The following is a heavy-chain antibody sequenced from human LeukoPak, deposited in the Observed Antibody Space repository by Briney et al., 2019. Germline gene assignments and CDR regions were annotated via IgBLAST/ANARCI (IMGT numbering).Heavy chain of an antibody. CDR1: GYSFTSYW. CDR3: ARNIHKFPTHYYMDV. V-gene: IGHV5-51*01. CDR2: IYPGDSDT. J-gene: IGHJ6*03. D-gene: IGHD2-21*01. Sequence: HGESLKISCKGSGYSFTSYWIGWVRQMPGKGLEWMGIIYPGDSDTRYSPSFQGQVTISADKSISTAYLQWSSLKASDTAMYYCARNIHKFPTHYYMDVWGKGTTVTVSS.